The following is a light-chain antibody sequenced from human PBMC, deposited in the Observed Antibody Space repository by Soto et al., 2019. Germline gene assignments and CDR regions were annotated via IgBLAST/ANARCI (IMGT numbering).Light chain of an antibody. CDR2: AAS. Sequence: DIQMTQSPSSLSASVGDRVTITCRASQSISSYLNWYQQKPGKAPKLLIYAASSLQGGVPSRFSGSGSGTDFTITISRLQPEGFATYYCQQTCSSPCTFGQGTKLEIK. V-gene: IGKV1-39*01. CDR3: QQTCSSPCT. J-gene: IGKJ2*02. CDR1: QSISSY.